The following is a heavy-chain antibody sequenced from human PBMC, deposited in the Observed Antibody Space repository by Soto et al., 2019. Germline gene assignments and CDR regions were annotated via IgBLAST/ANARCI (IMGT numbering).Heavy chain of an antibody. CDR2: VNPSGGDT. Sequence: QVQLMQSGAEVKKPGASVKVSCKASGDTFTEYYIHWVRQAPGQGLEWMGTVNPSGGDTTYAQHFVGRVTMGTDTHTNTLYTALTCMTSEYTHVYACAGRVHVVVVTADLDYWDHRTQATASS. CDR1: GDTFTEYY. V-gene: IGHV1-46*01. CDR3: AGRVHVVVVTADLDY. J-gene: IGHJ4*01. D-gene: IGHD2-21*02.